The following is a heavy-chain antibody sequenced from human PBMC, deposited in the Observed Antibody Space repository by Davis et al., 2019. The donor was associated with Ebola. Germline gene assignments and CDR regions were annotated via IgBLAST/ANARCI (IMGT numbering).Heavy chain of an antibody. CDR1: GFTFSSYG. CDR2: ISYDGSNK. D-gene: IGHD2-21*02. V-gene: IGHV3-30*18. Sequence: GGSLRLSCAASGFTFSSYGMHWVRQAPGKGLEWVAVISYDGSNKYYADSVKGRFTISRDNSKDMLYLEMNSLRADDTAIYYCAKREVTVTAGLYYFDYWGQGTLVTVSS. J-gene: IGHJ4*02. CDR3: AKREVTVTAGLYYFDY.